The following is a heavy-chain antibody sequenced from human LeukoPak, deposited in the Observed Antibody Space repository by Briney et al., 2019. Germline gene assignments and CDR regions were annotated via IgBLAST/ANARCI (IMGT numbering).Heavy chain of an antibody. J-gene: IGHJ3*02. Sequence: GGSLRLSCVASGFTFSSYEMNWVRQAPGKGLEWLSYIGSSDSTTHYADSVKGRFTISRDNAKNSLYLQMNSLRVEDTAVYYCAREGSADDAFDIWGQGTMVTVSS. CDR1: GFTFSSYE. V-gene: IGHV3-48*03. CDR2: IGSSDSTT. CDR3: AREGSADDAFDI.